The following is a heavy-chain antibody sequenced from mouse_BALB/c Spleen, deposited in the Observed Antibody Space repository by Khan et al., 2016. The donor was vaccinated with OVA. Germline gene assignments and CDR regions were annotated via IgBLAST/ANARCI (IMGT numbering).Heavy chain of an antibody. J-gene: IGHJ3*01. CDR3: ASGRAY. CDR1: GYSLTSNYA. Sequence: EVQLQESGPGLVKPSQSLSLTCTVTGYSLTSNYAWNWIRQFPGNKLEWMGYINYSGSTSYTPSLKSRISITRDTSKNQFFLQLNSVTTEDTATYFCASGRAYWGQGTLVTVSA. CDR2: INYSGST. V-gene: IGHV3-2*02.